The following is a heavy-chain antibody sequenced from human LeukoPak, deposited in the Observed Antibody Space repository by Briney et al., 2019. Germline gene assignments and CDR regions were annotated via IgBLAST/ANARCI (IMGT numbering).Heavy chain of an antibody. CDR1: GYIFTNFG. D-gene: IGHD6-19*01. CDR3: ARADSEWLIEWGFDY. CDR2: ISGYNGNT. J-gene: IGHJ4*02. Sequence: GASVKVSCKASGYIFTNFGISWVRQARGQGLEWMGWISGYNGNTKYVQKFQGRVTMTTDTSTSTAYMELRSLRSDDTAVYYCARADSEWLIEWGFDYWGQGTLVTVSS. V-gene: IGHV1-18*01.